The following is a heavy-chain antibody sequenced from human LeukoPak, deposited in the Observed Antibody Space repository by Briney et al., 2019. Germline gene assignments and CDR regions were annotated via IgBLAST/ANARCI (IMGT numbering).Heavy chain of an antibody. CDR1: GFTFSTYG. J-gene: IGHJ4*02. V-gene: IGHV3-7*01. CDR2: IKQDGSET. D-gene: IGHD6-13*01. Sequence: TGGSLRLSCAASGFTFSTYGMSWVRQAPGKGLEWVANIKQDGSETYYVDSVKGRFTISRDNAKNSLYLQMNSLRAEDTAVYYCASRSSVAGTGPGWGQGTLVTVSS. CDR3: ASRSSVAGTGPG.